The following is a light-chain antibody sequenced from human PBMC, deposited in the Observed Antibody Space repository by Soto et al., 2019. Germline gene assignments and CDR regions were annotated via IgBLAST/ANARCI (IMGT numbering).Light chain of an antibody. Sequence: DIQMTQSPSSLSASVGDRVTITCRASQGISYFLAWYQQRPGKVPKLLINAASTLQSGVPSRFRGSGSGTDFTLTISSLQTEDVATYYCQSYNSVPFTFGPGTKVDFK. CDR3: QSYNSVPFT. CDR2: AAS. CDR1: QGISYF. J-gene: IGKJ3*01. V-gene: IGKV1-27*01.